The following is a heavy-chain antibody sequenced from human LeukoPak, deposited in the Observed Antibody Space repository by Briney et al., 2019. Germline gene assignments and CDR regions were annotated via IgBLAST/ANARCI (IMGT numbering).Heavy chain of an antibody. V-gene: IGHV4-59*08. Sequence: SETLSLTCTVSGASVSGHYWNWIRQTPGKGLEWIAYVSYSGGTSYNPSLKSRVTISVDTSKNQFSLKLSSVTAADTAVYYCARHSHPLVQLWLRSFDWFDPWGQGTLVTVSS. CDR1: GASVSGHY. D-gene: IGHD5-18*01. CDR2: VSYSGGT. J-gene: IGHJ5*02. CDR3: ARHSHPLVQLWLRSFDWFDP.